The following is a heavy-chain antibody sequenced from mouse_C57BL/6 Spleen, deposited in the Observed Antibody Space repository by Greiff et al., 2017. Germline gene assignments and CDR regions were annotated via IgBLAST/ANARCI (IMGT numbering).Heavy chain of an antibody. J-gene: IGHJ3*01. D-gene: IGHD2-1*01. Sequence: QVQLQQSGPELVKPGASVKISCKASGYAFSSSWMNWVKQRPGKGLEWIGRIYPGDGDTNYNGKFKGKATLTADKSSSTAYMQLSSLTSEDSAVYFCARGDESVYGKWFAYWGQGTLVTVSA. CDR3: ARGDESVYGKWFAY. V-gene: IGHV1-82*01. CDR2: IYPGDGDT. CDR1: GYAFSSSW.